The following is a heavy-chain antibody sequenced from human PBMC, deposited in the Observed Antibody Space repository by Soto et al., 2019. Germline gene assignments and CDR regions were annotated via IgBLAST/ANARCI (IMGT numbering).Heavy chain of an antibody. D-gene: IGHD3-22*01. CDR1: GYTFTSYG. V-gene: IGHV1-3*01. CDR2: INAGNGNT. J-gene: IGHJ6*02. CDR3: ARDHNDSSAYYRHYYYGMDV. Sequence: ASVKVSCKASGYTFTSYGIHWVRQAPGQRLEWTGWINAGNGNTKYSEKFQGRVTITRDTSASTAYLELSSLRSEDTAVYYCARDHNDSSAYYRHYYYGMDVWGQGTTVTVSS.